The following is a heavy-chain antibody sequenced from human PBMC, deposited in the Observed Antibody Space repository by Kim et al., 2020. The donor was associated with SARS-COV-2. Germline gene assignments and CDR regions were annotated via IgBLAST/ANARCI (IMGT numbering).Heavy chain of an antibody. Sequence: KFQGRVPITADESTSTAYMELSSLRSEDTAVYYCARGGEWFGALRNAFDIWGQGTMVTVSS. V-gene: IGHV1-69*01. D-gene: IGHD3-10*01. J-gene: IGHJ3*02. CDR3: ARGGEWFGALRNAFDI.